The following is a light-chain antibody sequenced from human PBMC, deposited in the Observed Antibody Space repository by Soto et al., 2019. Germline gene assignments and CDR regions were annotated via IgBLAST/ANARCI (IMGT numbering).Light chain of an antibody. CDR2: EVT. V-gene: IGLV2-14*01. CDR1: SGDVGGYDY. Sequence: QSALAQPASVSGSPGQSIAISCTGTSGDVGGYDYVSWYQQHPDKAPKLMIYEVTKRPSWVSNRFSGSKSGNTASLTISGLQPEDEADYYCSSHTSGSTRVFVSGTKVTVL. J-gene: IGLJ1*01. CDR3: SSHTSGSTRV.